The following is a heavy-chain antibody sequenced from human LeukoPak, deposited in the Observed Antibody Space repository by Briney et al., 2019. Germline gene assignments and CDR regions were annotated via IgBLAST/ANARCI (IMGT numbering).Heavy chain of an antibody. CDR1: GFTFSSYS. D-gene: IGHD3-22*01. CDR3: ARVYYYDSRPSFDY. J-gene: IGHJ4*02. Sequence: GGSLRLSCAASGFTFSSYSMNWVRQAPGKGLEWVSSISSTSNYIFYADSVKGRFTISRDNAKNSLYLQMNSLRAEDTAVFYRARVYYYDSRPSFDYWGQGALVTVSS. V-gene: IGHV3-21*01. CDR2: ISSTSNYI.